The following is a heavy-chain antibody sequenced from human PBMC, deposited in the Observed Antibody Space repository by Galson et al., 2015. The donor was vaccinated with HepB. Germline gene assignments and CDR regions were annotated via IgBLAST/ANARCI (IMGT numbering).Heavy chain of an antibody. CDR2: ISSSSNYI. V-gene: IGHV3-21*01. CDR3: ARDGVYGSGSYPNWFDP. J-gene: IGHJ5*02. CDR1: GFTFSSYS. D-gene: IGHD3-10*01. Sequence: SLRLSCAASGFTFSSYSMNWVRQAPGKGLEWVSSISSSSNYIYYADSVKGRFTISRDNAKNSLYLQMNSLRAEDTAVYYCARDGVYGSGSYPNWFDPWGQGTLVTVSS.